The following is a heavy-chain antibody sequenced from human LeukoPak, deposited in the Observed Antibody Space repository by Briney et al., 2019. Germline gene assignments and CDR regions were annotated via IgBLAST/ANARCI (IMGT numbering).Heavy chain of an antibody. Sequence: GGSLRLSCAASGLYVGRYWMSWVRQAPGEGLEWVANIKQDESEKDYLDSVKGRFTISRDNAKNSLYLQMNRLRAEDTAVYYCARDHAGSGDYFDYWGQGTLVTVSS. D-gene: IGHD3-10*01. CDR2: IKQDESEK. J-gene: IGHJ4*02. CDR1: GLYVGRYW. CDR3: ARDHAGSGDYFDY. V-gene: IGHV3-7*01.